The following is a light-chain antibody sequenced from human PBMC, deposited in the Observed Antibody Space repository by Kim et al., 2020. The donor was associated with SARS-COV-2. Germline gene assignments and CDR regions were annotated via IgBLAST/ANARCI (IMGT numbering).Light chain of an antibody. CDR3: LQHSTYPIN. CDR2: GAS. V-gene: IGKV1-17*01. J-gene: IGKJ5*01. Sequence: ASVGDRVTITCRASEDVRNDLGWYQQNPGRAPMRLIYGASSLQSGVPSRFSGSGSGTEFTLTISSVQPEDFATYFCLQHSTYPINFGQGTRLEIK. CDR1: EDVRND.